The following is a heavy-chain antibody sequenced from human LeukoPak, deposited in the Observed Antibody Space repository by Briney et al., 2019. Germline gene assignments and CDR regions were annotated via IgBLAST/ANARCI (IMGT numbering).Heavy chain of an antibody. Sequence: SVKVSCKASGGTFSSNAVSWVRQAPGQGLGWLGGIIAMYGATHYAQKFQGRITITTDESTTTAYMELSSLRFEDTAVYYCARDRYDFWSGFYNFWGQGTLVTVSS. D-gene: IGHD3-3*01. J-gene: IGHJ4*02. V-gene: IGHV1-69*05. CDR1: GGTFSSNA. CDR2: IIAMYGAT. CDR3: ARDRYDFWSGFYNF.